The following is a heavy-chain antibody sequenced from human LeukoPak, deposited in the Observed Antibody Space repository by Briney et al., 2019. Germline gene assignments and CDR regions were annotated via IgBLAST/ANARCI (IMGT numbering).Heavy chain of an antibody. D-gene: IGHD2-2*01. CDR1: GFTFSSYS. V-gene: IGHV3-21*01. CDR3: ARSSLPAAMIPYYFDY. J-gene: IGHJ4*02. CDR2: ISSSSSYI. Sequence: PGGSLRLSCAASGFTFSSYSMNWVRQAPGKGLEWVSSISSSSSYIYYADSVKGRFTISRDNAKNSLYLQMNSLRAEDTAVYYCARSSLPAAMIPYYFDYWGQGTLVTVSS.